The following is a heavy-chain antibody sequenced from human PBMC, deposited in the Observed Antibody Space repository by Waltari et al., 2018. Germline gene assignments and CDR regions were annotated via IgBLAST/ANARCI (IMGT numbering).Heavy chain of an antibody. CDR1: GFTFSSYS. J-gene: IGHJ6*02. V-gene: IGHV3-48*01. Sequence: EVQLVESGGGLVQPGGSLRLSCAASGFTFSSYSMNWVRQAPGKGLEWVSYISSSSSTIYYAGSVKGRFTISRDNAKNSLYLQMNSLRAEDTAVYYCASIAAAAGYYYYGMDVWGQGTTVTVSS. CDR2: ISSSSSTI. CDR3: ASIAAAAGYYYYGMDV. D-gene: IGHD6-13*01.